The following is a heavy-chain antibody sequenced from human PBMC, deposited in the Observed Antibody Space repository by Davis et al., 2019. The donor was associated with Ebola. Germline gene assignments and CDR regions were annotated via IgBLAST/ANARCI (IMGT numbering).Heavy chain of an antibody. CDR1: AGPISSSHW. CDR2: IDHSGST. D-gene: IGHD6-19*01. CDR3: ARTRGGGWPDFAY. Sequence: MPSETLSLTCAVSAGPISSSHWSSCVRQPPGKGLEWIGNIDHSGSTNYNPSLKSRVTISVDKSKNQFSLKLTSVTAADTAVYYCARTRGGGWPDFAYWGQGTLVTVSS. V-gene: IGHV4-4*02. J-gene: IGHJ4*02.